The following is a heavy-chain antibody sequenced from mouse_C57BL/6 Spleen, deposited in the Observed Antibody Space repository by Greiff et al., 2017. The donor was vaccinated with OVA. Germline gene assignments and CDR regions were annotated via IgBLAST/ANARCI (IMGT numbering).Heavy chain of an antibody. CDR3: ARDVANWGAWFAY. D-gene: IGHD4-1*01. CDR1: GFTFSSYA. Sequence: EVHLVESGGGLVKPGGSLKLSCAASGFTFSSYAMSWVRQTPEKRLEWVATISDGGSYTYYPDNVKGRFTISRDNAKNNLYLQMSHLKSEDTAMYYCARDVANWGAWFAYWGQGTLVTVSA. V-gene: IGHV5-4*01. J-gene: IGHJ3*01. CDR2: ISDGGSYT.